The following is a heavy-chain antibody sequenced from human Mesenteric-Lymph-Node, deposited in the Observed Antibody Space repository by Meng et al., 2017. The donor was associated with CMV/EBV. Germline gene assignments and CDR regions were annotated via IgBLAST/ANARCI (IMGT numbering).Heavy chain of an antibody. CDR1: GFTFSSHA. CDR2: IYYSGST. D-gene: IGHD3-22*01. CDR3: ARYYYDSSGYYFDY. J-gene: IGHJ4*02. V-gene: IGHV4-30-2*03. Sequence: LRLSCAASGFTFSSHAMSWVRQAPGKGLEWIGSIYYSGSTYYNPSLKSRVTISVDTSKNQFSLKLSSVTAADTAVYYCARYYYDSSGYYFDYWGQGTLVTVSS.